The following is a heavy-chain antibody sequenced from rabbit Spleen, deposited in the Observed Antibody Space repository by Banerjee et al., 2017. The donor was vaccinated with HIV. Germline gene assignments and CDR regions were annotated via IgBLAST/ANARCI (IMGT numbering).Heavy chain of an antibody. V-gene: IGHV1S45*01. J-gene: IGHJ4*01. CDR3: ARWASSDGYFDL. CDR1: GIDFSSRYW. D-gene: IGHD1-1*01. Sequence: QQQLEESGGGLVKPGGTLTLTCKASGIDFSSRYWISWVRQAPGKGLEWIADIFTGSSGTTYYATWARGRCTTSKTSSTAVALQMTSLTAADAATYFCARWASSDGYFDLWGPGTLVTVS. CDR2: IFTGSSGTT.